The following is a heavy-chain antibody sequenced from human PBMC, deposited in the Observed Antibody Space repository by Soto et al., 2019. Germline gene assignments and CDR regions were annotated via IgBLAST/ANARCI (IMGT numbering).Heavy chain of an antibody. CDR2: IDPESGDT. CDR3: AARTGTNPGYYYMDV. J-gene: IGHJ6*03. Sequence: GASVKVSCKVSGYTLTELSMHWVRQAPGKGLEWIGGIDPESGDTNYAQKFQERVTITKDTSTNTGYMELSSLRSEDTAVYYCAARTGTNPGYYYMDVWGKGTTVTVSS. D-gene: IGHD1-1*01. CDR1: GYTLTELS. V-gene: IGHV1-24*01.